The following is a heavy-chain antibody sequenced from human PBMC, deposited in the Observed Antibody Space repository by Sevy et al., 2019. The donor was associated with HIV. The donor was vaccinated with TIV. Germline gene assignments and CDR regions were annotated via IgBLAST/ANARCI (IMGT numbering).Heavy chain of an antibody. J-gene: IGHJ4*02. V-gene: IGHV4-34*01. CDR2: INHTGGT. CDR3: ASLDH. CDR1: GGSFSGYY. Sequence: SETLSLTCAVYGGSFSGYYWRWIRQPPGKGLEWIGEINHTGGTNYNPSLKSRVTISVDKSKNQFSLRLTSITAADTAMYYCASLDHWGQGTLVTASS.